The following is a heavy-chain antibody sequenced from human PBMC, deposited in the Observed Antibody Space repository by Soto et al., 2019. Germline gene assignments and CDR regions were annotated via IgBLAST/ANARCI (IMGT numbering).Heavy chain of an antibody. CDR3: ARDRVYCTNGVCYENWFDP. J-gene: IGHJ5*02. D-gene: IGHD2-8*01. CDR1: GGTFSSYA. Sequence: ASVKVSCKASGGTFSSYAISWVRQAPGQGLEWMGGIIPIFGTANYAQKFQGRVTITADKSTSTAYMELSSLRSEDTAVYYCARDRVYCTNGVCYENWFDPWGQGTLVTVSS. CDR2: IIPIFGTA. V-gene: IGHV1-69*06.